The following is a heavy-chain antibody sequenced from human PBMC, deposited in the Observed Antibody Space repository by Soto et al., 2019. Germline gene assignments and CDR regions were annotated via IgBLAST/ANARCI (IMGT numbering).Heavy chain of an antibody. J-gene: IGHJ4*02. CDR2: ISAYNGNT. CDR3: ERRIAVAGTMSTDY. V-gene: IGHV1-18*01. Sequence: HVQLVQSGAEVKKPGASVKVSCKASGYTFTSYGISWVRQAPGQGLEWMGWISAYNGNTNYAQKLQGRVTMTTDTSTSTAYMELRRLRSDDTAVYYCERRIAVAGTMSTDYWGQGTLVTVSS. CDR1: GYTFTSYG. D-gene: IGHD6-19*01.